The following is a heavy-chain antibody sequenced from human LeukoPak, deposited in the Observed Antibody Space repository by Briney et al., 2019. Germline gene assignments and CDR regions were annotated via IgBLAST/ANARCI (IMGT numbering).Heavy chain of an antibody. CDR1: GFTFSTSG. J-gene: IGHJ3*02. CDR3: ARDSSYWSDAFDI. D-gene: IGHD2-8*02. CDR2: LSGSGGST. V-gene: IGHV3-23*01. Sequence: GGSLRLSCAPSGFTFSTSGMSWVRQAPGKGLEWVSSLSGSGGSTYYADSVKGRFTISRDNSKNTLYLQMNNLRAEDTAVYYCARDSSYWSDAFDIWGQGTMVTVSS.